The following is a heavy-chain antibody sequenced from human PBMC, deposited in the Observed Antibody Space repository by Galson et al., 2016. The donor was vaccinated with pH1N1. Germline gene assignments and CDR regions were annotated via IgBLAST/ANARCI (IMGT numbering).Heavy chain of an antibody. Sequence: SLRLSCAVSGLTFSTYTMSWVRQAPGKGLEWVSAISGSGMSTYYADSVKGRFTISRDNSKNTLYLQMNSLRAEDTAVYYCASNLRFLEWAQNYYYGMDVWGQGTTVTVSS. V-gene: IGHV3-23*01. J-gene: IGHJ6*02. CDR3: ASNLRFLEWAQNYYYGMDV. D-gene: IGHD3-3*01. CDR1: GLTFSTYT. CDR2: ISGSGMST.